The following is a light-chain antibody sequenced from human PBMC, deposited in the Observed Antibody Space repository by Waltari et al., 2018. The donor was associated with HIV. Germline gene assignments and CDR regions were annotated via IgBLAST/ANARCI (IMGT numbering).Light chain of an antibody. CDR1: ANDFGYR. CDR3: SSFTNDFTVV. V-gene: IGLV2-14*03. CDR2: EVD. J-gene: IGLJ2*01. Sequence: SVVTQPASASGFPGQSTTTPCPGTANDFGYRWYQQHSGKVPKVILFEVDSRASGTPDRFSGSKSGNTASLTISDLRPEDEANYYCSSFTNDFTVVFGGGTKVTVL.